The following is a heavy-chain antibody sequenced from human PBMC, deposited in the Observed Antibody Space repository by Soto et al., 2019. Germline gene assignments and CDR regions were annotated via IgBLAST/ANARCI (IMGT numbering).Heavy chain of an antibody. CDR2: IWYDGSNK. Sequence: QVQLVESGGGVVQPGRSLRLSCAASGFTFSNYGMHWVRQAPGKGLEWVALIWYDGSNKYYADSVKGRFTISRDNSNNTLYLQMNSLRAEDTAVYYCARGTPGYYYYYMDVWGKVTTVTVAS. D-gene: IGHD2-15*01. V-gene: IGHV3-33*01. J-gene: IGHJ6*03. CDR1: GFTFSNYG. CDR3: ARGTPGYYYYYMDV.